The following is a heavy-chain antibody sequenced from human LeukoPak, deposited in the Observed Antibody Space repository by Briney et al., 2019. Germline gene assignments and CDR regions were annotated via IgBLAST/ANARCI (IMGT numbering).Heavy chain of an antibody. CDR2: ISWNSGSI. CDR3: AKVRVYGDTSSPFDY. J-gene: IGHJ4*02. CDR1: GFTFSSYA. V-gene: IGHV3-9*01. Sequence: GGSLRLSCAASGFTFSSYAMSWVRQAPGKGLEWVSGISWNSGSIGYADSVKGRFTISRDNAKNSLYLQMNSLRAEDTALYYCAKVRVYGDTSSPFDYWGQGTLVTVSS. D-gene: IGHD4-17*01.